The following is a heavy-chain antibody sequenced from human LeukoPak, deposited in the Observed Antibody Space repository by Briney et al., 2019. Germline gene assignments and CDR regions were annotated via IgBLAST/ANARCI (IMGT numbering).Heavy chain of an antibody. CDR2: INSDGSEG. CDR3: ARGDNTEFDY. CDR1: GFTFSGFW. J-gene: IGHJ4*02. D-gene: IGHD2/OR15-2a*01. V-gene: IGHV3-7*03. Sequence: GGSLRLSCAVSGFTFSGFWMSWSRQAPGKGLEWVASINSDGSEGYYADVVKGRFTISRDNAKNSLYLQINSLRAEDTAVYYCARGDNTEFDYWGQGTLVTVSS.